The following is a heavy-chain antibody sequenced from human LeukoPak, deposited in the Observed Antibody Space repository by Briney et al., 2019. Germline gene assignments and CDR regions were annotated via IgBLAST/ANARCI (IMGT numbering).Heavy chain of an antibody. D-gene: IGHD3-22*01. CDR3: ARELRGTYYYESSGSDY. J-gene: IGHJ4*02. V-gene: IGHV1-18*01. CDR1: NYTFISYG. CDR2: ISAFNGNT. Sequence: GASVKVSCKTSNYTFISYGMSWVRQAPGQGLEWMGWISAFNGNTNYAQKFQGRVTMTTDTSTSTGYLEVRSLRVDDTPVYYCARELRGTYYYESSGSDYWGQGTLVTVSS.